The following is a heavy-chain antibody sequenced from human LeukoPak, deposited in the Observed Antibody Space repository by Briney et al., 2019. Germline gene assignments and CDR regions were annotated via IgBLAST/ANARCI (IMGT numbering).Heavy chain of an antibody. CDR2: ISYDGSNK. D-gene: IGHD6-13*01. V-gene: IGHV3-30*04. CDR1: GFTFSSYA. Sequence: PGGSLRLSCAASGFTFSSYAMHWVRQAPGKGLEWVAVISYDGSNKYYADSVKGRFTISRDNSKNTLYLQMNSLRAEDTAVYYCARDGRSSYSRFSNWFDPWGQGTLVTVSS. CDR3: ARDGRSSYSRFSNWFDP. J-gene: IGHJ5*02.